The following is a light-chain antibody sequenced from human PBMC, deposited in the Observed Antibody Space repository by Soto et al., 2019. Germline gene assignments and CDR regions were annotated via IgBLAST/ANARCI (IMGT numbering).Light chain of an antibody. Sequence: ENVLTQSPGTLSLSPGERATLSCRASQSVTSNYLAWYQQKPGQAASLLIYGTSSRATGIPDRFSGSGSGTDFTLTISRLEPEDIAVYYCQQYDSSHLTFGGGTKVEIK. V-gene: IGKV3-20*01. CDR2: GTS. CDR1: QSVTSNY. CDR3: QQYDSSHLT. J-gene: IGKJ4*01.